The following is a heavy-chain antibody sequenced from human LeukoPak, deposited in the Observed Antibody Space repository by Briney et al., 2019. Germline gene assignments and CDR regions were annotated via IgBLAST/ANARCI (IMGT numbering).Heavy chain of an antibody. Sequence: ASVKVSCKASGYTFTSYGITWVRQAPGQGLEWMGWISVYSGNTNYAQKLQGRVIMTTDTSTNTAYMELRSLRSDDTAVYYCARGRWRLPISMIVVRSGFDYWGQGTLVTVSS. D-gene: IGHD3-22*01. J-gene: IGHJ4*02. CDR3: ARGRWRLPISMIVVRSGFDY. CDR2: ISVYSGNT. CDR1: GYTFTSYG. V-gene: IGHV1-18*01.